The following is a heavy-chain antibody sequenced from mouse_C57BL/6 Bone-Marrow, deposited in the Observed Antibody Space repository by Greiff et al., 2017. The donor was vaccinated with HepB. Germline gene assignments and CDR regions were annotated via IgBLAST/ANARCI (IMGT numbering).Heavy chain of an antibody. CDR1: GYTFTSYW. CDR2: IYPGSGST. D-gene: IGHD1-1*01. CDR3: VLYYYGSSSWYFDV. J-gene: IGHJ1*03. Sequence: QVQLQQPGAELVKPGASVKMSCKASGYTFTSYWITWVKQRPGQGLEWIGDIYPGSGSTNYNEKFKSKATLTVDTSSSTAYMQLSSLTCEDSAVYYCVLYYYGSSSWYFDVWGTGTTVTVSS. V-gene: IGHV1-55*01.